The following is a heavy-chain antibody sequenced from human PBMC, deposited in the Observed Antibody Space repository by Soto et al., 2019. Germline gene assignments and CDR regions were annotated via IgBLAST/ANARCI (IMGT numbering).Heavy chain of an antibody. V-gene: IGHV4-34*01. CDR1: GGSFSGYS. J-gene: IGHJ5*01. D-gene: IGHD6-6*01. Sequence: QVQLQQWGAGLLKPSETLSLTCAVYGGSFSGYSWSWIRQPPGKGLEWIGETNHSGSTNYTPSLKSRVTISVDTAKKQLSLKLSSVTAADTAVYYCARNLKIAARWFDSWGQGTLVTVSS. CDR2: TNHSGST. CDR3: ARNLKIAARWFDS.